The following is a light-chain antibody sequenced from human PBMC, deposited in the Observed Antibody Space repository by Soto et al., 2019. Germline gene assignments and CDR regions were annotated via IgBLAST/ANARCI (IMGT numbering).Light chain of an antibody. CDR3: QQYNSYPWT. J-gene: IGKJ1*01. CDR1: QSISSW. Sequence: DLQMTQSPSILSASVGDRVTITCRASQSISSWLAWYQQKPGKAPKLLIYDASSLESGVPSRFSGSGSGTEFTLTISSLQPDDFATYYCQQYNSYPWTFGQGTKVEIK. CDR2: DAS. V-gene: IGKV1-5*01.